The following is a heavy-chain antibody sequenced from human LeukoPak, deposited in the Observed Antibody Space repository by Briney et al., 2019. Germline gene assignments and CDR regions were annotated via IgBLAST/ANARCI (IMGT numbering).Heavy chain of an antibody. Sequence: PSETLSLTCTVSGGSISSSSYYWGWIRQPPGKGLEWIGSIYYSGSTYYNPSLKSRFTISVDTSKNQFSLKLSSVTAADTAVYYCARVTMAALHYYYMDVWGKGTTVTVSS. CDR1: GGSISSSSYY. CDR2: IYYSGST. V-gene: IGHV4-39*07. CDR3: ARVTMAALHYYYMDV. D-gene: IGHD6-6*01. J-gene: IGHJ6*03.